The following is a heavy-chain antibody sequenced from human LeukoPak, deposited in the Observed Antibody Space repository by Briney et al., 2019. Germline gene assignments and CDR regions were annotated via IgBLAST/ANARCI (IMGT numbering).Heavy chain of an antibody. CDR1: GGSFSGYY. CDR3: ARGVAAAGPDYYYYHMDV. Sequence: PSETLSLTCAVYGGSFSGYYWSWIRQPPGKGLEWIGEINHSGSTNYNPSLKSRVTISVDTSKNQFSLKLSSVTAADTAVYYCARGVAAAGPDYYYYHMDVWGKGTTVTVSS. V-gene: IGHV4-34*01. CDR2: INHSGST. J-gene: IGHJ6*03. D-gene: IGHD6-13*01.